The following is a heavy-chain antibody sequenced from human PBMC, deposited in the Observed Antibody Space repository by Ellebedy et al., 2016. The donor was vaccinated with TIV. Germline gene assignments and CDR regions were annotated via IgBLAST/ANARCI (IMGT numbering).Heavy chain of an antibody. CDR1: GFTFSDFY. CDR2: ISTSSSYT. J-gene: IGHJ4*02. D-gene: IGHD2-8*02. V-gene: IGHV3-11*06. Sequence: GESLKISCVASGFTFSDFYISWIRQALGKGLEWVSTISTSSSYTKCADSVKGRFTVSRDDAKNSLYLHMNSLKAEDTAVYYCVRTGRPWFDYWGQGTLVTVSS. CDR3: VRTGRPWFDY.